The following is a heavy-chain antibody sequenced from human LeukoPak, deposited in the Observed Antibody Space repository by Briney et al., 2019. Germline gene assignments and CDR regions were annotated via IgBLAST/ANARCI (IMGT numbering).Heavy chain of an antibody. CDR1: GFAFGSEA. J-gene: IGHJ1*01. V-gene: IGHV3-23*01. CDR2: ISPGGGTT. D-gene: IGHD3-10*01. Sequence: GGSLRLSCAVSGFAFGSEAMSWVRQSPARGLEWVASISPGGGTTYYADYVKGRFTISRDNSNNSLFVQMNSLRAEDTAVYYCARDSLWFGELIPEYFQHWGQGTLVTVSS. CDR3: ARDSLWFGELIPEYFQH.